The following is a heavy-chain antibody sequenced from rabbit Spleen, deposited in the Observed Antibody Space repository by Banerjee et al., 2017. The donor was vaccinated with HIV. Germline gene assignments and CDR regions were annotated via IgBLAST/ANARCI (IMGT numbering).Heavy chain of an antibody. Sequence: QEQLVESGGGLVQPEGSLTLTCTVSGFSFSSNWICWVRQAPGKGLEWIACIDTGSSGFTYFASWAKGRFTISKTSSTTVTLQMTSLTAADTATYFCARDTGTSFSTYGVDLWGPGTLVTVS. D-gene: IGHD8-1*01. J-gene: IGHJ6*01. CDR1: GFSFSSNW. CDR3: ARDTGTSFSTYGVDL. CDR2: IDTGSSGFT. V-gene: IGHV1S45*01.